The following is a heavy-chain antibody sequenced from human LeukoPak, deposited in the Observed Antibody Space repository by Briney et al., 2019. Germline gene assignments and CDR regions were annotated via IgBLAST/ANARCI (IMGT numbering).Heavy chain of an antibody. V-gene: IGHV1-69*05. Sequence: SVNVSCTTSGGTFSNHAISWVRQAPGQGLEWVGGFIPVFGRAIYAQKFQGRVTITTDESASTAYMELSALTSDDTDVYYCARGRRDPGAGAGVDYYYFYMDVWGKGTTVTVSS. CDR3: ARGRRDPGAGAGVDYYYFYMDV. CDR1: GGTFSNHA. D-gene: IGHD6-19*01. J-gene: IGHJ6*03. CDR2: FIPVFGRA.